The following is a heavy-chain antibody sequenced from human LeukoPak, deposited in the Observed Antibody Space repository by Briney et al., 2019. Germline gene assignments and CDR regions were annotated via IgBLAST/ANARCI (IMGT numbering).Heavy chain of an antibody. V-gene: IGHV4-31*03. J-gene: IGHJ5*02. CDR2: IYYSGST. CDR3: ARRRRAGYCSSTSCWGFDWFDP. D-gene: IGHD2-2*01. Sequence: SETLSLTCTVSGGSISSGGYYWSWIRQHPGKGLEWIGYIYYSGSTYYNPSLKSRVTISVDTSKNQFSLKLSSVTAADTAVYYCARRRRAGYCSSTSCWGFDWFDPWGQGTLVTVSS. CDR1: GGSISSGGYY.